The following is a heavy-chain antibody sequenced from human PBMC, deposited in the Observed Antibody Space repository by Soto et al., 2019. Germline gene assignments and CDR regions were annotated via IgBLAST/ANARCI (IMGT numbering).Heavy chain of an antibody. CDR2: ISYDGSNQ. CDR3: AKDQGFGQGSFDF. V-gene: IGHV3-30*18. Sequence: HPGGSLRLSCAASGFTFNIYGMHWVRQAPDKGLEWVALISYDGSNQYYADSVKGRFTISRDNSKNTLFLQMNSLRADDTAVYYCAKDQGFGQGSFDFRGQGTLVTVSS. J-gene: IGHJ4*03. D-gene: IGHD3-10*01. CDR1: GFTFNIYG.